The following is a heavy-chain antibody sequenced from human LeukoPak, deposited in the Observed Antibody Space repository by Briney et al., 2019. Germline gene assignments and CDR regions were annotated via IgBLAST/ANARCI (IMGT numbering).Heavy chain of an antibody. J-gene: IGHJ6*04. Sequence: ASVKVSCKASGGTFSSYAISWVRQAPGQGLEWMGRIIPIFGIANYAQKFQGRVTITADESTSTAYMELSSLRSEDTAVYYCARGRDCGGDCYYYYYGMDVWGKGTTVTVSS. CDR3: ARGRDCGGDCYYYYYGMDV. CDR1: GGTFSSYA. CDR2: IIPIFGIA. D-gene: IGHD2-21*02. V-gene: IGHV1-69*15.